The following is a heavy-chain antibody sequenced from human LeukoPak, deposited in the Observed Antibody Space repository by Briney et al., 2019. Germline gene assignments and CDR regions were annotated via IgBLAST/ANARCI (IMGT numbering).Heavy chain of an antibody. Sequence: GGSLRLSCTASGFTFSLYYMSWIRQAPGKGLEWVAFISNSDSGGATTLYTESVKGRFTISRDNAGKPLYLEMNSLRPEDTAVYFCARDGNLESAFDLWGQGTMVTVS. V-gene: IGHV3-11*01. CDR3: ARDGNLESAFDL. J-gene: IGHJ3*01. CDR1: GFTFSLYY. CDR2: ISNSDSGGATT. D-gene: IGHD4-23*01.